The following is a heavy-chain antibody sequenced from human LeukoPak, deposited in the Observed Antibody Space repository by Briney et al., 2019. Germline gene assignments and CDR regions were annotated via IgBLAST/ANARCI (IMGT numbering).Heavy chain of an antibody. CDR3: ARDHGYANWFDP. Sequence: SETLSLTCTVSGYSISSGYNWGWIRQPPGKGLEYIGSIYYTGTTYYKSSLKSRVTISVDTSKNQFSLKLSSVTAADTAVYYCARDHGYANWFDPWGQGTLVTVSS. CDR1: GYSISSGYN. CDR2: IYYTGTT. V-gene: IGHV4-38-2*02. J-gene: IGHJ5*02. D-gene: IGHD5-18*01.